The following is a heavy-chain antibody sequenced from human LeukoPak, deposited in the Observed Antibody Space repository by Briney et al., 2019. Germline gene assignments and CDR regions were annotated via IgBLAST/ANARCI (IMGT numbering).Heavy chain of an antibody. CDR1: GGTFSSYA. V-gene: IGHV1-69*13. D-gene: IGHD6-13*01. Sequence: ASVKVSCKASGGTFSSYAISWVRQAPGQGLEWMGGIIPIFGTANYAQKFQGRVTITADESTSTAYMELRSLRSDDTAVYYCARNTRSWYPYYYYMDVWGKGTTVTVSS. CDR2: IIPIFGTA. CDR3: ARNTRSWYPYYYYMDV. J-gene: IGHJ6*03.